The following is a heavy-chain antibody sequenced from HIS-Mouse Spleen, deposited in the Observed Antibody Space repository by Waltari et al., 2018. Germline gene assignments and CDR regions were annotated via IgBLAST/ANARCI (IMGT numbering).Heavy chain of an antibody. CDR2: IYHSGST. Sequence: QVQLQESGPGLVKPSETLSLTCTVSGYSISSGYYWGWIRQPPGKGLEWIGSIYHSGSTYYNPSLKSRVTISVDTSKNQFSLKLSSVTAADTAVYYCARGYSGSYKSSAFDIWGQGTMVTVSS. J-gene: IGHJ3*02. CDR3: ARGYSGSYKSSAFDI. D-gene: IGHD1-26*01. V-gene: IGHV4-38-2*02. CDR1: GYSISSGYY.